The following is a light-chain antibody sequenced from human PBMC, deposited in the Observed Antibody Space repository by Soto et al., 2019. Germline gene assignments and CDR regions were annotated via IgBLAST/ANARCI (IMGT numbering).Light chain of an antibody. J-gene: IGLJ2*01. Sequence: QSVLTRPPSASGSPGQSVTISCTGTSSDVGGYNYVSWYQQHPGKAPTLMIYEVSKRPSGVPDRFSGSKSGNTASLTVSGLQAEDEADYYCSSYAGSKGVFGGGTKLTVL. CDR2: EVS. V-gene: IGLV2-8*01. CDR1: SSDVGGYNY. CDR3: SSYAGSKGV.